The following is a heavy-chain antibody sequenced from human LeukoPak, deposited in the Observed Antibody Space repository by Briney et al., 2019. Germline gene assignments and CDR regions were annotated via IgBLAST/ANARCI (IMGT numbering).Heavy chain of an antibody. J-gene: IGHJ5*02. D-gene: IGHD4-17*01. Sequence: GGSLRLSCAASGLIFSTYGMSWVRQAPGKGLEWVSTISGSGGTSNYADSVRGRFTISRDNSKNTLYLQMNSLRPEDTAFYYCAKDNTTVMLRWFDPWGQGTLVAVSS. CDR2: ISGSGGTS. V-gene: IGHV3-23*01. CDR3: AKDNTTVMLRWFDP. CDR1: GLIFSTYG.